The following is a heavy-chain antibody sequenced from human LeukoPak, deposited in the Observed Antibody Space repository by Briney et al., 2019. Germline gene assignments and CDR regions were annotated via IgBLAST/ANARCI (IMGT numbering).Heavy chain of an antibody. J-gene: IGHJ3*02. Sequence: SETLSLTCLVSSGSVSSYYWTWIRQPPGKGLEWIGYIYHTGSNNYSPSLKSRVTMYVDTFKNQLSLKLSSVTAADTAMYYCARARYTNSWYAVDMWGQGTMVTVSS. CDR1: SGSVSSYY. V-gene: IGHV4-59*08. D-gene: IGHD6-13*01. CDR2: IYHTGSN. CDR3: ARARYTNSWYAVDM.